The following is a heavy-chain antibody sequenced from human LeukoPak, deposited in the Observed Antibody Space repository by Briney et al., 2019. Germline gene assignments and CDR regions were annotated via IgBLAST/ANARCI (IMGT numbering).Heavy chain of an antibody. V-gene: IGHV3-7*03. Sequence: PGGSLRLSCAASGFTFSSYWMSWVRQAPGKGLEWVANIKQDGSEKYYVDSVKGRFTISKDNAKNSLYLQMNSLRAEDTAVYYCATAPSITIFGVVIHFDYWGQGTLVTVSS. D-gene: IGHD3-3*01. CDR2: IKQDGSEK. CDR1: GFTFSSYW. J-gene: IGHJ4*02. CDR3: ATAPSITIFGVVIHFDY.